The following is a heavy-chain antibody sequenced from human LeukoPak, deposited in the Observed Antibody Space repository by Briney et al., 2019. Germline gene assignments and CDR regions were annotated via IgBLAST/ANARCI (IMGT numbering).Heavy chain of an antibody. CDR3: ARDRDANWFDP. J-gene: IGHJ5*02. D-gene: IGHD2-21*02. V-gene: IGHV4-59*12. CDR2: IYYSGST. Sequence: PSETLPLTCTVSGGSISSYYWSWIRQPPGKGLEWIGYIYYSGSTNYNPSLKSRVTISVDTSKNQFSLKLSSVTAADTAVYYCARDRDANWFDPWGQGTLVTVSS. CDR1: GGSISSYY.